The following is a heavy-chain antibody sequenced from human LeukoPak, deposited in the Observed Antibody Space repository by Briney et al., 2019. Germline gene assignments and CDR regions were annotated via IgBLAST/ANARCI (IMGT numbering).Heavy chain of an antibody. CDR2: FDPEDGET. Sequence: ASVKVSCKVSGYTLTELSMHWVRQAPGKGLEWMGGFDPEDGETIYAQKFQGRVTMTEDTSTDTAYMDLSSLRSEDTAVYYCATVSVRYSYGYRYYYVMDVWGQGTTVTVSS. V-gene: IGHV1-24*01. D-gene: IGHD5-18*01. CDR3: ATVSVRYSYGYRYYYVMDV. CDR1: GYTLTELS. J-gene: IGHJ6*02.